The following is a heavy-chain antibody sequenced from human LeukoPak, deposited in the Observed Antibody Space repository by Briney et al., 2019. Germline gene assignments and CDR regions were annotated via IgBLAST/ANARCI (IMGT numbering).Heavy chain of an antibody. V-gene: IGHV3-48*01. D-gene: IGHD3-10*01. CDR2: ISSSSSTI. CDR3: ARDRSGSYYNGWFDP. CDR1: GFTFSSYG. Sequence: GGSLRLSCAASGFTFSSYGMTWVRQAPGKGLEWVSYISSSSSTIYYADSVKGRFTISRDNAKNSLYLQLNSLRAEDTAVYYCARDRSGSYYNGWFDPWGQGTLVTVSS. J-gene: IGHJ5*02.